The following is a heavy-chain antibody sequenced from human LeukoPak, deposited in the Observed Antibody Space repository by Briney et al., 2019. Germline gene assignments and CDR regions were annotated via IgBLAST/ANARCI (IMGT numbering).Heavy chain of an antibody. D-gene: IGHD2-15*01. CDR3: ARVILPTNSFDF. CDR2: IYSGGTT. J-gene: IGHJ4*02. Sequence: GGSLRLSCAASGFTVSSNYMSWVRQAPGKGLEWVSIIYSGGTTYYEDSVKGRFTISRDNSKNTLYLQMNSLRAEDTAVYYCARVILPTNSFDFWGQGTLVTVSS. CDR1: GFTVSSNY. V-gene: IGHV3-53*01.